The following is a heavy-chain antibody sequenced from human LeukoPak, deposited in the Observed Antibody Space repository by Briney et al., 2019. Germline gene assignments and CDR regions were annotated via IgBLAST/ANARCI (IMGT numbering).Heavy chain of an antibody. Sequence: PGGSLRLSCAASGFSFSSYAMNWVRQAPGKGPEWVSTIRGSDGSGSTRYTYYADSVKGRFTISRDDSKNMLFLQMDSLRAEDTAMYYCVKGNWYKLEVFAYWGQGVLVTVSS. J-gene: IGHJ4*02. D-gene: IGHD1/OR15-1a*01. CDR1: GFSFSSYA. CDR3: VKGNWYKLEVFAY. V-gene: IGHV3-23*01. CDR2: IRGSDGSGSTRYT.